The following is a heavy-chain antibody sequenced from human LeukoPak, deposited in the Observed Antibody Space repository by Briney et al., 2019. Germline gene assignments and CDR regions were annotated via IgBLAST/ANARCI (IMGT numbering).Heavy chain of an antibody. CDR3: ARTPRGSGSGNP. Sequence: GGSLRLSCAASEFTFSSYSMNWVRQAPGKGLEWVSSISSSSSYIYYADSVKGRFTISRDNAKNSLYLQMNSLRAEDTAVYYCARTPRGSGSGNPWGQGTLVTVSS. V-gene: IGHV3-21*01. D-gene: IGHD6-19*01. CDR1: EFTFSSYS. CDR2: ISSSSSYI. J-gene: IGHJ5*02.